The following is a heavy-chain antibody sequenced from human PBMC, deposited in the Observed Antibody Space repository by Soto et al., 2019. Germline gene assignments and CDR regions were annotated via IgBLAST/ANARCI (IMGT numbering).Heavy chain of an antibody. CDR2: IKSKTDGGTT. V-gene: IGHV3-15*01. D-gene: IGHD3-10*01. J-gene: IGHJ5*02. CDR3: TTDPVLRWFGFPDWFDP. CDR1: GFTFSNAW. Sequence: GGSLRLSCAASGFTFSNAWMSWVRQAPGKGLEWVGRIKSKTDGGTTDYAAPVKGRFTISRDESKNTLYLQMNSLKTEDTAVYYCTTDPVLRWFGFPDWFDPWGQGTLVTVST.